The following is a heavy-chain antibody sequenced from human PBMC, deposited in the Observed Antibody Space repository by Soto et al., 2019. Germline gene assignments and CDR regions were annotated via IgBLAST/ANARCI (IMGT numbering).Heavy chain of an antibody. CDR2: SYYSGST. CDR3: ARIHYYDSSGHTSYYFDY. V-gene: IGHV4-31*03. CDR1: GGSISRSGYY. Sequence: SETLSLTCTVSGGSISRSGYYWSWIRQHPGRGLEWIGYSYYSGSTYYNPSLKSRVTISVDTSKNQFSLKLSSVTAADTAVYYCARIHYYDSSGHTSYYFDYWGQGTLVTVSS. D-gene: IGHD3-22*01. J-gene: IGHJ4*02.